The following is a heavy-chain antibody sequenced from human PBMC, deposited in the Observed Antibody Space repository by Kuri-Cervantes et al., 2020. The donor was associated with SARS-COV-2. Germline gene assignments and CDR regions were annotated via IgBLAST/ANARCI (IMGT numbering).Heavy chain of an antibody. CDR2: IYYSRST. D-gene: IGHD2-2*01. Sequence: SETLTLTCTVSGGSISSSSYYWGWIRPPPGKGLEWIGSIYYSRSTKYNPSLKSRVTISVDTSKNQFSLKLSSVTAVDTAVYYCARANIVVVPADLGAISYYYYMDVWGKGTTVTVSS. V-gene: IGHV4-39*07. J-gene: IGHJ6*03. CDR1: GGSISSSSYY. CDR3: ARANIVVVPADLGAISYYYYMDV.